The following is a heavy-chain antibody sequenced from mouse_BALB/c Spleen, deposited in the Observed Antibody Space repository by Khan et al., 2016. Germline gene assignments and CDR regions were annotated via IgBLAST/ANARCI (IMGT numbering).Heavy chain of an antibody. J-gene: IGHJ2*01. D-gene: IGHD1-1*01. CDR2: TWAGGST. CDR1: GFSLTTYG. Sequence: QVQLKESGPGLVAPSQSLSITCTVPGFSLTTYGVHWVRQPPGKGLEWLGVTWAGGSTNYNWALMSRLSISKYNSKSQVFLKMNSLQTDDTATYYCARDRSCGTSYCGYWGQGTTVTVSS. V-gene: IGHV2-9*02. CDR3: ARDRSCGTSYCGY.